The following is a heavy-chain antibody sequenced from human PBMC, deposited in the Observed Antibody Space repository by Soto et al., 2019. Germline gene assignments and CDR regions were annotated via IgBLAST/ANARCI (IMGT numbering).Heavy chain of an antibody. CDR3: ARHIYDSSGYYHYYYGMDV. CDR1: GFTFSTYA. J-gene: IGHJ6*02. CDR2: IDNSGGIT. D-gene: IGHD3-22*01. Sequence: PGGSLRLSCAASGFTFSTYAMSWVCQAPGKGLEWVSTIDNSGGITYYADSVKGRFTISRDDSKSTLYLQMNSLRAADTAVYYCARHIYDSSGYYHYYYGMDVWGQGTTVTVSS. V-gene: IGHV3-23*05.